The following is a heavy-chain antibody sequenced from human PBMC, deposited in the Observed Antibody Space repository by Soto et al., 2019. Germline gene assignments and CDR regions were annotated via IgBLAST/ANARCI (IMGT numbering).Heavy chain of an antibody. Sequence: QITLKESGPTLVKPTQTLTLTCTFSGFSFTTTGGGMGWIRQPPGKALEWLALIYWDDEKRYSPSLNSRLSTAREPSKNPVVHTLTTMGPVDTATYYCAHRQAQGLGVADTFDSWGQGILVTVSS. D-gene: IGHD6-19*01. CDR2: IYWDDEK. V-gene: IGHV2-5*02. CDR3: AHRQAQGLGVADTFDS. CDR1: GFSFTTTGGG. J-gene: IGHJ4*02.